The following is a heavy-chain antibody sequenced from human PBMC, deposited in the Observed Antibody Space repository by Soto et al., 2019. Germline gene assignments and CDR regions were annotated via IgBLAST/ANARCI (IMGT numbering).Heavy chain of an antibody. D-gene: IGHD6-19*01. V-gene: IGHV1-69*02. CDR1: GGTFSSYT. Sequence: QVQLVQSGAEVKKPGSSVKVSCKASGGTFSSYTISWVRQAPGQGLEWMGRIIPILGIANYAQKFQGRVTITADKSTSTAYMGLSSLRSEDTAVYYCAIRPGIAVAADYWGQGTLVTVSS. CDR3: AIRPGIAVAADY. CDR2: IIPILGIA. J-gene: IGHJ4*02.